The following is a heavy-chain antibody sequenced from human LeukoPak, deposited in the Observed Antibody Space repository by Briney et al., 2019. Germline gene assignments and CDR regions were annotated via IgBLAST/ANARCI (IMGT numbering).Heavy chain of an antibody. J-gene: IGHJ4*02. CDR1: GFTFSNYA. CDR3: ARGGYLTNNRNSVDY. CDR2: ISTNGGNT. V-gene: IGHV3-64*01. D-gene: IGHD1-7*01. Sequence: GGSVRLSCAASGFTFSNYAMHWVRQAPGKGLECVSAISTNGGNTHYANSVKGRFTISRDNSKNTLYLQMGSLRAEDMAVYYCARGGYLTNNRNSVDYWGQGTLVTVSS.